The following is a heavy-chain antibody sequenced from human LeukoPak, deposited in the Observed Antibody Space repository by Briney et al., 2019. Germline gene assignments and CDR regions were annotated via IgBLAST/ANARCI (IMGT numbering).Heavy chain of an antibody. J-gene: IGHJ4*02. V-gene: IGHV4-4*07. CDR1: GGSISSYY. CDR3: ARGPYGSGIYGVDY. D-gene: IGHD3-10*01. Sequence: SETLSLTCTVSGGSISSYYWSWIRQPAGKGLEWIGRICDKIYATGNTDYNPSLKSRVTMSVDSSKNQFSLKLTSVTAADTAVYYCARGPYGSGIYGVDYWGQGTLVTVSS. CDR2: ICDKIYATGNT.